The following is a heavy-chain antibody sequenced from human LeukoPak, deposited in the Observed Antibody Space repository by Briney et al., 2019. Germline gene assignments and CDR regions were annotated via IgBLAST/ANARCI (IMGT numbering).Heavy chain of an antibody. D-gene: IGHD3/OR15-3a*01. J-gene: IGHJ4*02. Sequence: ASVKVSCKASGGTFSSYAISWVRQAPGQGLEWMGWISAYNGKTNYAQKLQGRVTMTTDTSTSTAYMELRSLRSDDTAVYYCARYTMIVGLDYWGQGTLVTVSS. V-gene: IGHV1-18*01. CDR2: ISAYNGKT. CDR3: ARYTMIVGLDY. CDR1: GGTFSSYA.